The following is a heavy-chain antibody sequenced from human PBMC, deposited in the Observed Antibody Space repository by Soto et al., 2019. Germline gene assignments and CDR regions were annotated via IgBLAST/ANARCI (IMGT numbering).Heavy chain of an antibody. CDR1: GFTFSSYA. Sequence: GGSLRLSCAASGFTFSSYAMHWVRQAPGKGLEYVSAISSNGGSTYYANSVKGRFTISRDNSKNTLYLQMGSLRAEDMAVYYCVIDGIAAAGNRHYWFDPWGQGTLVTVSS. CDR2: ISSNGGST. V-gene: IGHV3-64*01. D-gene: IGHD6-13*01. CDR3: VIDGIAAAGNRHYWFDP. J-gene: IGHJ5*02.